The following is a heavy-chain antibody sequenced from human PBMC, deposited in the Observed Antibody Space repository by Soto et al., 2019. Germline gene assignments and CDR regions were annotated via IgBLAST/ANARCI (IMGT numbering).Heavy chain of an antibody. CDR2: INHSGTI. CDR1: GGSVGGYY. D-gene: IGHD2-21*02. V-gene: IGHV4-34*01. J-gene: IGHJ6*02. Sequence: PSETMSLTCAVYGGSVGGYYWTWIRQPPGKGLEWIGEINHSGTINFNPSHKSRLTISLDTSKKHFSLKLNSVTDADTAAYYCARADRTLVTSYSLDVWGQGTTVTVSS. CDR3: ARADRTLVTSYSLDV.